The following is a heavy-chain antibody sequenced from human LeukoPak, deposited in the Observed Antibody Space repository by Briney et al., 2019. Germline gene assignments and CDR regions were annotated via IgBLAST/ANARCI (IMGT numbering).Heavy chain of an antibody. Sequence: PGGSLRLSCAASGFTFSSYAMSWVRQSPGRGLEWFSHISVTGGDIYYADSVKGRFTIARDNSKNTLYMQMHSLRAEDTAVYYCAKDPSPSVDKGTVESYYFDYWGQGTLVTVSS. CDR1: GFTFSSYA. CDR3: AKDPSPSVDKGTVESYYFDY. CDR2: ISVTGGDI. V-gene: IGHV3-23*01. J-gene: IGHJ4*02. D-gene: IGHD3/OR15-3a*01.